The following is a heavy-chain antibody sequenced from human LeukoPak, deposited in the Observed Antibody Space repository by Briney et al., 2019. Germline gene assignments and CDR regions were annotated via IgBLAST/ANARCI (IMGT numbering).Heavy chain of an antibody. J-gene: IGHJ4*02. Sequence: AGGSLRLSCAASGFTFDDYAMHWVRQAPGKGLEWVSGISWNSGSIGYVDSVKGRFTISRDNAKNSLYLQMNSLRAEDTAVYYCARKQSSGRRGAFDYWGQGTLVTVSS. V-gene: IGHV3-9*01. CDR3: ARKQSSGRRGAFDY. D-gene: IGHD6-19*01. CDR2: ISWNSGSI. CDR1: GFTFDDYA.